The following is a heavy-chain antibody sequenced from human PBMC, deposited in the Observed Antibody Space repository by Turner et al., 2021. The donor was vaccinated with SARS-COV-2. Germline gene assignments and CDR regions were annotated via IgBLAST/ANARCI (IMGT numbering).Heavy chain of an antibody. CDR3: AKDISSGRFEHFQH. CDR1: GFTFDDYA. J-gene: IGHJ1*01. CDR2: ISWDSVSI. D-gene: IGHD6-19*01. Sequence: EVRLVESGGGLVQPGRSLRLSCAASGFTFDDYAMHWVRQAPGKGLEWVSGISWDSVSIVYADSVKGRFTISRDNAKNSLYLQMNSLRAEDTALYYCAKDISSGRFEHFQHWGQDTLVTVSS. V-gene: IGHV3-9*01.